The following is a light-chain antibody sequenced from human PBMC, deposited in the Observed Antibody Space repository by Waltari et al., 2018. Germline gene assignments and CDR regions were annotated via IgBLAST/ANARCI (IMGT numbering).Light chain of an antibody. CDR3: QQYFTTLT. CDR1: QTLLYNSNNKNY. J-gene: IGKJ4*01. CDR2: WAS. V-gene: IGKV4-1*01. Sequence: DIVMTQSPDSLAVSLGERASNNCTSSQTLLYNSNNKNYLAWYQLKPGQPPKLLIYWASTRQSGVPDRFSGSGSGTDFTLTISSLQAGDVAVYYCQQYFTTLTFGGGTKVELK.